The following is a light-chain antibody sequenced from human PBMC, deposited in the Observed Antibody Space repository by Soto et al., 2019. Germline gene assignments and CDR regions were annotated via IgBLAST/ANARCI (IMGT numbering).Light chain of an antibody. Sequence: QSALTQPASVSGSPGQSITIPCTGTSSDVGSYNLVSWYQQHPDKAPRLMISEVTKRPSGVSDRFSGSKSGNTASLTISGLQAEDEADYYCCSYAGSSTLSFGGGTKLTVL. CDR2: EVT. V-gene: IGLV2-23*02. CDR3: CSYAGSSTLS. J-gene: IGLJ3*02. CDR1: SSDVGSYNL.